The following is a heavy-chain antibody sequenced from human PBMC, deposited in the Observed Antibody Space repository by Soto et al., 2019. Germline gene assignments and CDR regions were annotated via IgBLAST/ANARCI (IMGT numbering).Heavy chain of an antibody. V-gene: IGHV5-51*01. CDR2: IYAGDSDT. Sequence: GESLKISCKGSGYTFTNHWIGWVRQMPGKGLEWVGVIYAGDSDTRYSPSFQGQVTISADKSISTAYLQWNSLKASDSAIYYCARHGCSGGMCYSFFGWYNYNMGVWGEGTTVTV. D-gene: IGHD2-15*01. J-gene: IGHJ6*02. CDR1: GYTFTNHW. CDR3: ARHGCSGGMCYSFFGWYNYNMGV.